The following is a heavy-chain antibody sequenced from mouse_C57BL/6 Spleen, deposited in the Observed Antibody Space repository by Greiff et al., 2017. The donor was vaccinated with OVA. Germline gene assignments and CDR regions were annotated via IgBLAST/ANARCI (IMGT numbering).Heavy chain of an antibody. Sequence: EVHLVESGGGLVKPGGSLKLSCAASGFTFSSYAMSWVRQTPEKRLEWVATISDGGSYTYYPDNVKGRFTISRDNAKNNLYLQMSHLKSEDTAMYYCARDGDYYGNYRYYFDYWGQGTTLTVSS. CDR2: ISDGGSYT. CDR3: ARDGDYYGNYRYYFDY. V-gene: IGHV5-4*01. CDR1: GFTFSSYA. J-gene: IGHJ2*01. D-gene: IGHD2-1*01.